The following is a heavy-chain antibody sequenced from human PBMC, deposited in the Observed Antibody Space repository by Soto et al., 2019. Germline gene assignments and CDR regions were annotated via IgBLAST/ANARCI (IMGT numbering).Heavy chain of an antibody. CDR1: GFTFSRYW. CDR3: ARDWHNSGLDY. J-gene: IGHJ4*02. D-gene: IGHD1-26*01. Sequence: EVQLVESGGGLIQPGGSLRLSCAASGFTFSRYWMHWVRQAPGKGLVWVSRINSDGSTTNYADSVRGRFTISRDNANNTLYLQMNSLRGEDTAVYYCARDWHNSGLDYWGQGTLVTVSS. CDR2: INSDGSTT. V-gene: IGHV3-74*01.